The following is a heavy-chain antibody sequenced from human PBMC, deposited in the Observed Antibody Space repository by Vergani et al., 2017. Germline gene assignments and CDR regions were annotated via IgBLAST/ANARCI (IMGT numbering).Heavy chain of an antibody. J-gene: IGHJ2*01. V-gene: IGHV1-69*01. D-gene: IGHD5-12*01. Sequence: QVQLVQSGAEVKKPGSSVKVSCKASGGTFSSYAISWVRQAPGQGLEWMGGIIPIFGTSNYAQKFQGRFTITADESTRTAYMELRSRRTEDTAVYYCAGGGYGGYDYAYWYFDLWGRGTLVIVSS. CDR1: GGTFSSYA. CDR3: AGGGYGGYDYAYWYFDL. CDR2: IIPIFGTS.